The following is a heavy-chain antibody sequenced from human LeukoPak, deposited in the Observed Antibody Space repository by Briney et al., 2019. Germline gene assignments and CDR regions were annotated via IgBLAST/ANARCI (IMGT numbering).Heavy chain of an antibody. J-gene: IGHJ4*02. CDR3: ARRSYDYVWGSYRPYYFDY. CDR1: GGSFSGYY. Sequence: PSETLSLTCAVSGGSFSGYYWNWIRQPPGKGLEWIGEINHSGSTNYNPSLKSRVTISVDTSKNQFSLKLSSVTAADTAVYYCARRSYDYVWGSYRPYYFDYWGQGALVTVSS. V-gene: IGHV4-34*01. CDR2: INHSGST. D-gene: IGHD3-16*02.